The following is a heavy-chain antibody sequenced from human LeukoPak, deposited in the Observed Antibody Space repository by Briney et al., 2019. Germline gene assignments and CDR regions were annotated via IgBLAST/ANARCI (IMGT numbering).Heavy chain of an antibody. Sequence: PGGSLRLSCAASGFTFSSYSMNWVRQAPGKGLEWVSSISSSNSYIYYADSVKGRFTISRDNAKNSLYLQMNSLRAEDTAVYYCARDYYGSGSYSDWGQGTLVTVSS. J-gene: IGHJ4*02. CDR3: ARDYYGSGSYSD. D-gene: IGHD3-10*01. V-gene: IGHV3-21*01. CDR1: GFTFSSYS. CDR2: ISSSNSYI.